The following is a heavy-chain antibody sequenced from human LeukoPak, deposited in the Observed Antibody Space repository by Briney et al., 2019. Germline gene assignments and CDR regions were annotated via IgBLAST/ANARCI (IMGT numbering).Heavy chain of an antibody. Sequence: SETLSLTCAVYGGSFSGYYWSWIRQPPGKGLEWIGEINRSGSTNYNPSLKSRVTISVDTSKNQFSLKLSSVTAADTAVYYCAVGAAANWGQGTLVTVSS. CDR1: GGSFSGYY. CDR3: AVGAAAN. J-gene: IGHJ4*02. D-gene: IGHD6-13*01. CDR2: INRSGST. V-gene: IGHV4-34*01.